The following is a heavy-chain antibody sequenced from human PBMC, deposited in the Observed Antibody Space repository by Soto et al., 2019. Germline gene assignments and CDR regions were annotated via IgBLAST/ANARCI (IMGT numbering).Heavy chain of an antibody. CDR3: ARFGVNGGFDF. CDR1: GFSFSSYT. J-gene: IGHJ4*02. D-gene: IGHD2-8*01. Sequence: QVQLVESGGGVVQPGRSLRLSSAASGFSFSSYTTHWVRQAPGKGLVWVAVMSYDGSTKYFAASVKSRFTGSRDNSKNTLYLQMSSLRPEDTAVYYCARFGVNGGFDFWGQGTLVTVSS. V-gene: IGHV3-30-3*01. CDR2: MSYDGSTK.